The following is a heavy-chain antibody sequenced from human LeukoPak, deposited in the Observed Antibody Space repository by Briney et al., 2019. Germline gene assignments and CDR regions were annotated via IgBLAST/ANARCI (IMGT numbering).Heavy chain of an antibody. D-gene: IGHD4-23*01. CDR1: GFTFSSYA. J-gene: IGHJ4*02. Sequence: GRSLRLSCAASGFTFSSYAMHWVRQVPGKGLEWVAVIWYDGSNKYYADSVKGRFTISRDNSKNTLYLQMNSLRAEDTALYYCARDINSRYFDYWGQGTLVTVSS. CDR3: ARDINSRYFDY. V-gene: IGHV3-33*01. CDR2: IWYDGSNK.